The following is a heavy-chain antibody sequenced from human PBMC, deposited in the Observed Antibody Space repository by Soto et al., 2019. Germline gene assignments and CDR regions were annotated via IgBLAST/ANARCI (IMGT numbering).Heavy chain of an antibody. CDR2: LGFDGGSR. Sequence: QMQLVESGGSVVQPGTSLRLSCAAFGFDCSSYGMHWVRQTPGKGLEWVAVLGFDGGSRYYADSVKGRFTVSRDNSKKMLYLQMDSLRAEDTALYHCAREPVGPDYAMDVWGQGTTVTVSS. CDR3: AREPVGPDYAMDV. D-gene: IGHD1-26*01. V-gene: IGHV3-33*01. J-gene: IGHJ6*02. CDR1: GFDCSSYG.